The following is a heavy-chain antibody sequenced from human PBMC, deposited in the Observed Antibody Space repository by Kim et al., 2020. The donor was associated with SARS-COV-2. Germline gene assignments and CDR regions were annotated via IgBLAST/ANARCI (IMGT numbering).Heavy chain of an antibody. D-gene: IGHD5-12*01. CDR1: GGSFSGYY. V-gene: IGHV4-34*01. Sequence: SETLSLTCAVYGGSFSGYYWSWIRQPPGKGLEWIGEINHSGSTNYNPSLKSRVTISVDTSKNQFSLKLSSVTAADTAVYYCVEWLHPSYYYYGMDVWGQGTTVTVSS. CDR2: INHSGST. CDR3: VEWLHPSYYYYGMDV. J-gene: IGHJ6*02.